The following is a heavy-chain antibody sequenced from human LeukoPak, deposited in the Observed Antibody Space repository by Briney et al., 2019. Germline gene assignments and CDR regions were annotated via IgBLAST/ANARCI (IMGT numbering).Heavy chain of an antibody. Sequence: PGRSLRLSCAASGFTFSSYAMSWVRQAPGKGLEWVSAISGSGGSTYYADSVKGRFTISRDNSKNTLYLQMNSLRAEDTAVYYCAKVVYGGNHPFDYWGQGTLVTVSS. D-gene: IGHD4-17*01. J-gene: IGHJ4*02. CDR1: GFTFSSYA. V-gene: IGHV3-23*01. CDR3: AKVVYGGNHPFDY. CDR2: ISGSGGST.